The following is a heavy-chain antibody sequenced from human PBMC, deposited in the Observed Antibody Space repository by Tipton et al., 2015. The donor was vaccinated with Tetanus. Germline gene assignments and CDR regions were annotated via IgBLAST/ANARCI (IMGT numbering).Heavy chain of an antibody. CDR1: GYTFTGYY. V-gene: IGHV1-2*02. CDR2: IDPNSGGT. Sequence: QLVQSGAEVKKPGASVKVSCKASGYTFTGYYIYWVRQAPGQGLEWMGWIDPNSGGTVYAQKFQGRVTMTRDTSISTAYMELRSLRSDDTAVYYCARDRGDYIPYGMDVWGPGTTVTVS. D-gene: IGHD3-22*01. J-gene: IGHJ6*02. CDR3: ARDRGDYIPYGMDV.